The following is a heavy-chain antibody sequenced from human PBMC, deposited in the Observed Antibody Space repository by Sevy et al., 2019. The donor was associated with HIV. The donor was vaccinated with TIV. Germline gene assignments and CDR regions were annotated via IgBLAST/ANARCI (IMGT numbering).Heavy chain of an antibody. CDR2: ISYDGSNK. J-gene: IGHJ4*02. D-gene: IGHD3-22*01. CDR3: ARVSPYYYDSSGYFFDY. V-gene: IGHV3-30*04. CDR1: GFTFSSYA. Sequence: GGSLRLSCAASGFTFSSYAMHWVRQAPGKGLEWVAVISYDGSNKYYADSVKGRFTISRDNSKNTLYLQMNSLRAEDTAVYYCARVSPYYYDSSGYFFDYWGQGTLVTVSS.